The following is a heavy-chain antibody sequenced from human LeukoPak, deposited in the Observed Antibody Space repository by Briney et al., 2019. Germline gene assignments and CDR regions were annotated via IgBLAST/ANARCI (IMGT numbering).Heavy chain of an antibody. CDR1: GGSVSSGSYY. CDR3: ARDLDP. V-gene: IGHV4-61*01. CDR2: IYYSGST. J-gene: IGHJ5*02. D-gene: IGHD1-1*01. Sequence: SETLSLTCTVSGGSVSSGSYYWSWIRQPPGKGLEWIGYIYYSGSTNYNPSLKSRVTISVDTSRNQFSLKLSSVTAADTAVYYCARDLDPWGQGTLVTVSS.